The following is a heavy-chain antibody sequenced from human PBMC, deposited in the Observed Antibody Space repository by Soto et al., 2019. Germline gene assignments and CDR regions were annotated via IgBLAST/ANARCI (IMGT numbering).Heavy chain of an antibody. CDR2: IVVGSGNT. V-gene: IGHV1-58*01. Sequence: SVKVSCKASGFTFTSSAVQWVRQARGQRLEWIGWIVVGSGNTNYAQKFQERVTITRDMSTSTAYMELSSLRSEDTAVYYCAADLTGTTGPDYWGQGTLVTVSS. CDR1: GFTFTSSA. CDR3: AADLTGTTGPDY. D-gene: IGHD1-7*01. J-gene: IGHJ4*02.